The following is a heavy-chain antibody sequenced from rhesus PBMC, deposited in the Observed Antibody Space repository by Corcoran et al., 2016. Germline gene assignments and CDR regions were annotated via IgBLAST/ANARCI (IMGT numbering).Heavy chain of an antibody. CDR1: GFTFSSYA. J-gene: IGHJ4*01. CDR3: AKDGGWGSPSFDY. V-gene: IGHV3-103*01. CDR2: INSGGGSK. Sequence: EVQLVETGGGLVQPGGSLSLSCAASGFTFSSYAMQWVGQAPGRGLEWIAGINSGGGSKYYADSVKGRFTISRDNSKNTLSLQMNSRRAEDTAVYYCAKDGGWGSPSFDYWGQGGLVTVSS. D-gene: IGHD6-37*01.